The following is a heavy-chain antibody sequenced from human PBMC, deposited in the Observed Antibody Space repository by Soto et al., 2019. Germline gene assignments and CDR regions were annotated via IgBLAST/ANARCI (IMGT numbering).Heavy chain of an antibody. D-gene: IGHD6-13*01. CDR2: ISGSGGST. J-gene: IGHJ4*02. V-gene: IGHV3-23*01. Sequence: EVQLLESGGGLVQPGGSLRLSCAASGFTFSSYAMSWVRQAPGKGLEWVSAISGSGGSTYYADSVKGRFTISRDNSKNSLYLQMNSLRGEDTAVYYCAKGGFKGSSWYYQGRKFEIDYWGQGTVVTVSS. CDR3: AKGGFKGSSWYYQGRKFEIDY. CDR1: GFTFSSYA.